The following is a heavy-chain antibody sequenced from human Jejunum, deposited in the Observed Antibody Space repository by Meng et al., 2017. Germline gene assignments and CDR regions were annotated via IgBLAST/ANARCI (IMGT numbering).Heavy chain of an antibody. CDR1: GGSVSSGTYY. Sequence: VQLTEAGPGLVAPSETLSPPCTVAGGSVSSGTYYWSWIRQPPAKGLELIGYIYYSGSNNYNPSPKSRVTISVDTSKNQFSLKLSSVTAAETAVYYCARGGFFEAAAANLIDSWGQGTLVTVSS. CDR3: ARGGFFEAAAANLIDS. J-gene: IGHJ4*02. V-gene: IGHV4-61*01. CDR2: IYYSGSN. D-gene: IGHD6-13*01.